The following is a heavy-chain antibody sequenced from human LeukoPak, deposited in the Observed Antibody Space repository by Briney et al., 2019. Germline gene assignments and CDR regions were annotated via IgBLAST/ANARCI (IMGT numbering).Heavy chain of an antibody. V-gene: IGHV4-59*01. J-gene: IGHJ6*02. Sequence: SETLSLTCTVSGGSISGYYWSWIRQPPGKGLEWIGYIYYSGSTNYNPSLKSRVTISVDTSKNQFSLKLSSVTAADTAVYYCARDPYYYYGMDVWGQGTTVTVSS. CDR3: ARDPYYYYGMDV. CDR2: IYYSGST. CDR1: GGSISGYY.